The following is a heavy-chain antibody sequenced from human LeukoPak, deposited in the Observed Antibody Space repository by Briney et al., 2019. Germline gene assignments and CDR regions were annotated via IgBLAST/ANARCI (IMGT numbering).Heavy chain of an antibody. CDR3: ARDYDFWSGDMDV. J-gene: IGHJ6*03. D-gene: IGHD3-3*01. Sequence: PSQTLSLTCAVSGGSISSGSYYWSWLRQPAGMGLEWIGRIYTSGSTNYNPSLKSRVTISVDTSKNQFSLKQSSVSAADTAVYYCARDYDFWSGDMDVWGKGTTVTVPS. CDR1: GGSISSGSYY. CDR2: IYTSGST. V-gene: IGHV4-61*02.